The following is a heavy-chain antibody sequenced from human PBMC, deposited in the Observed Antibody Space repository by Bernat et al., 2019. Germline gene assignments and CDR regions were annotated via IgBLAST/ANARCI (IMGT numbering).Heavy chain of an antibody. J-gene: IGHJ6*02. V-gene: IGHV5-10-1*03. CDR3: ARSGVPAAEYYYYYGMDV. CDR2: IDPSDSYT. Sequence: EVQLVQSGAEVKKPGESLRISCKGSGYSFTSYWISWVRQMPGKGLEWMGRIDPSDSYTNYSPSFQGHVTISADKSISTAYLQWSSLKASDTAMYYCARSGVPAAEYYYYYGMDVWGQGTTVTVSS. CDR1: GYSFTSYW. D-gene: IGHD2-2*01.